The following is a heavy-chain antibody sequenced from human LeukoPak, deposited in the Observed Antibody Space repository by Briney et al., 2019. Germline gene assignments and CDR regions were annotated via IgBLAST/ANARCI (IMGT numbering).Heavy chain of an antibody. D-gene: IGHD2-15*01. V-gene: IGHV4-34*01. CDR1: GGSFSGYY. J-gene: IGHJ5*02. CDR2: INHSGST. Sequence: SETLSLTCAVYGGSFSGYYWSWIRQPPGKGLEWIGEINHSGSTNYNPSLKSRVTISVDTSKNQFSLKLSSVTAADTAVYYCARGGYCSGGSCYGPRGWFDPWGQGTLVTVSS. CDR3: ARGGYCSGGSCYGPRGWFDP.